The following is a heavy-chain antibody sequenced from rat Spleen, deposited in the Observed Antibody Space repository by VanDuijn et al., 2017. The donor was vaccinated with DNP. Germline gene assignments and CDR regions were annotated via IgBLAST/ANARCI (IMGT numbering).Heavy chain of an antibody. J-gene: IGHJ4*01. CDR1: GFTFSDYY. CDR2: INYDGRGT. CDR3: ARDHNNYFDY. Sequence: EVQLVESGGGLVQPGRSLRLSCAASGFTFSDYYMAWVRQAPTKGLEWVAYINYDGRGTYNGDSVKGRFTISRDNAKSTLYLQINSLRSEDMATYYCARDHNNYFDYWGQGAAVAVSS. D-gene: IGHD1-10*01. V-gene: IGHV5-22*01.